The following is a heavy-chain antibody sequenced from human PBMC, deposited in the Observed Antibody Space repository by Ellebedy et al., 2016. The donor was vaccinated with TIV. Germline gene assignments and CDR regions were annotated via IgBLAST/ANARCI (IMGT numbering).Heavy chain of an antibody. CDR3: ARLENTDYSYGMDV. CDR1: GYSFSTFW. Sequence: GESLKISCKVSGYSFSTFWINWVRRLPGKGLEWMGRIDPSDSYIKYSPSFQGHVNISVDKSVSTAYLEWSSLKASETAMYYCARLENTDYSYGMDVWGQGTTVTVTS. V-gene: IGHV5-10-1*01. CDR2: IDPSDSYI. J-gene: IGHJ6*02. D-gene: IGHD2-21*01.